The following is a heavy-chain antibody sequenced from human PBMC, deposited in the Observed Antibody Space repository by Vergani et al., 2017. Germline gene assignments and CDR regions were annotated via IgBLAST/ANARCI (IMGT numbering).Heavy chain of an antibody. D-gene: IGHD2-2*01. J-gene: IGHJ4*02. CDR2: ISYDGSNK. CDR1: GFTFSSYA. CDR3: ARDWRPWDIVVVGNY. V-gene: IGHV3-30-3*01. Sequence: QVQLVDSGGGVVQPGRSLRLSCAASGFTFSSYAMHWVRQAPGKGLEWVAVISYDGSNKYYADSVKGRFTISRDNSKNTLYLQMNSLRAEDTAVYYCARDWRPWDIVVVGNYWGQGTLVTVSS.